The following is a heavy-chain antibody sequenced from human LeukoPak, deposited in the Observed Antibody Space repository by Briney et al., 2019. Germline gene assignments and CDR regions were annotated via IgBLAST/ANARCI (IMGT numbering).Heavy chain of an antibody. CDR1: GYTFTSYD. CDR2: MNPNSGNT. D-gene: IGHD3-3*01. J-gene: IGHJ6*02. V-gene: IGHV1-8*01. Sequence: ASVKVSCKASGYTFTSYDIKWVRQATGQGLEWMGWMNPNSGNTGYAQKFQGRVTMTRNTSISTAYMELSSLRSEDTAVYYCARGARGGIFGVVIYYGMDVWGQGTPVTVSS. CDR3: ARGARGGIFGVVIYYGMDV.